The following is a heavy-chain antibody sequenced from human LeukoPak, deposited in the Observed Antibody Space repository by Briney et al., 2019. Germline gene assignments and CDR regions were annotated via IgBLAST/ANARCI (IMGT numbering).Heavy chain of an antibody. D-gene: IGHD3-9*01. Sequence: SETLSLTCTVSSYSISSGYYWGWIRQSLGKGLEWIGSIDQSGTTYYHPSLKSRVTISVDTSKNQFSLQLTSVTAADTAVYFCGRDRPTGYYDYWGQGILVTVSS. CDR1: SYSISSGYY. V-gene: IGHV4-38-2*02. J-gene: IGHJ4*02. CDR2: IDQSGTT. CDR3: GRDRPTGYYDY.